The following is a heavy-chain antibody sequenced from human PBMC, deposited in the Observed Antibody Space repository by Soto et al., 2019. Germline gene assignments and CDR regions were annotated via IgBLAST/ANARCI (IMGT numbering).Heavy chain of an antibody. V-gene: IGHV3-23*01. CDR1: GFTFSSYA. Sequence: EVQLLESGGGLVQPGGSLRLSCAASGFTFSSYAMSWVRQAPGKGLEWVSAISGSGGSTYYADSVKGRFTISRDNSKNMLYLQMNSLRAEDTAVYYCAKDQRPYSSSWLPFDYWGQGTLITVSS. D-gene: IGHD6-13*01. CDR3: AKDQRPYSSSWLPFDY. J-gene: IGHJ4*02. CDR2: ISGSGGST.